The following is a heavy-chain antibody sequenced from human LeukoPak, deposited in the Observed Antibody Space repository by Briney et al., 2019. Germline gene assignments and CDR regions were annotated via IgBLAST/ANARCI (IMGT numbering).Heavy chain of an antibody. D-gene: IGHD6-6*01. CDR3: ARARGPIAARRGDAFDI. Sequence: GGSLRLSCAASGFTFSSYTIHWVRQAPGKGLEWVAVISYGGSVKQYADSVKGRFTISRDNSKNTLYLQMNSLRAEDTAVYYCARARGPIAARRGDAFDIWGQGTMVTVSS. V-gene: IGHV3-30-3*01. CDR1: GFTFSSYT. J-gene: IGHJ3*02. CDR2: ISYGGSVK.